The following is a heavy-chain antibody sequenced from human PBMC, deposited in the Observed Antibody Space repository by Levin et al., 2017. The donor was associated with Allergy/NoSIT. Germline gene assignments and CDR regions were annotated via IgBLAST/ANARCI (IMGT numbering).Heavy chain of an antibody. J-gene: IGHJ4*02. CDR3: ARVNFDWLLLDY. V-gene: IGHV4-39*01. Sequence: SETLSLTCTVSGGSISSSSYYWGWIRQPPGKGLEWIGSIYYSGSTYYNPSLKSRVTISVDTSKNQFSLKLSSVTAADTAVYYCARVNFDWLLLDYWGQGTLVTVSS. CDR2: IYYSGST. D-gene: IGHD3-9*01. CDR1: GGSISSSSYY.